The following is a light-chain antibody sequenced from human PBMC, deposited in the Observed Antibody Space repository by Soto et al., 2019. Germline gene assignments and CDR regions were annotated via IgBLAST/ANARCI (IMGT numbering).Light chain of an antibody. CDR2: EVN. CDR3: ISYAGSSNV. CDR1: SSDVGGYNY. Sequence: QSALTQPPSASGSPGQSVAISCTGNSSDVGGYNYVSWYQQHPGKAPKLMIYEVNKRPSGVPDRFAGSKSGNTASLTVSGLQAEDEADYYCISYAGSSNVFGTGTKVTVL. J-gene: IGLJ1*01. V-gene: IGLV2-8*01.